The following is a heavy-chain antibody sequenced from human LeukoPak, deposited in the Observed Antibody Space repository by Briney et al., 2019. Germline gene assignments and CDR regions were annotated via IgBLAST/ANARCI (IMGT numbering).Heavy chain of an antibody. Sequence: GGSLRLSCTASGFIFNSYEMNWVRQAPGKGLEWVSSISSSSLYIYYADSVKGRFTISRDNAKNSLDLQMNSLRAEDTAVYYCARSGRGYDDAFDIWGQGTMVTVSS. J-gene: IGHJ3*02. CDR1: GFIFNSYE. D-gene: IGHD5-12*01. CDR3: ARSGRGYDDAFDI. CDR2: ISSSSLYI. V-gene: IGHV3-21*01.